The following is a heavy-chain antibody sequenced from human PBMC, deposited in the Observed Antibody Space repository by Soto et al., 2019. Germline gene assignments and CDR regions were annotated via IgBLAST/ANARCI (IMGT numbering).Heavy chain of an antibody. J-gene: IGHJ5*02. CDR2: ISSSSSTI. CDR1: GFTFSSYS. CDR3: GREGGELNWFDR. D-gene: IGHD4-17*01. Sequence: EVQLVESGGGLVQPGGSLRLSCAASGFTFSSYSMNWVRQAPGKGLEWVSYISSSSSTIYYADSVKGRFTISRDNAKNSLYLQMNGLRVDDTAVYYRGREGGELNWFDRWGQGTLVSVSS. V-gene: IGHV3-48*01.